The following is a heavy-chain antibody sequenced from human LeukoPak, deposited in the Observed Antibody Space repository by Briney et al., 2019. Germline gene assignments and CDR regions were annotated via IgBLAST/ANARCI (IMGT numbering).Heavy chain of an antibody. CDR1: GGLISSSSYY. Sequence: SDTLSLICTVWGGLISSSSYYWGWIRQPPGKGLEWIGSFYYSEILYYNPSLKSRVTKSLDTSKNQISLQLSSVTAADTAVYYCALGIAGAFDYWGQGTLVTVSS. J-gene: IGHJ4*01. CDR2: FYYSEIL. CDR3: ALGIAGAFDY. D-gene: IGHD1-26*01. V-gene: IGHV4-39*01.